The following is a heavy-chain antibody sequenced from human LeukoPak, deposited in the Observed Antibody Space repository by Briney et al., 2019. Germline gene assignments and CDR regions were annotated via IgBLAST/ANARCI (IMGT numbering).Heavy chain of an antibody. V-gene: IGHV4-4*02. CDR3: AGERGEEYSSGWYKTNYFYN. D-gene: IGHD6-19*01. J-gene: IGHJ4*02. CDR2: IYHSGST. CDR1: GGSISSSNW. Sequence: SGTLSLTCAVSGGSISSSNWWSWVRQPPGKGLEWLGEIYHSGSTNYNPSLESRVAISADMSKNQISLKLTSVTGADTAVYYCAGERGEEYSSGWYKTNYFYNWGQGIRVTVSS.